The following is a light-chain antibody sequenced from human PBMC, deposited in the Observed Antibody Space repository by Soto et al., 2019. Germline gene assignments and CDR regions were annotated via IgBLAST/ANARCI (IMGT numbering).Light chain of an antibody. V-gene: IGKV2D-29*01. CDR2: EAS. J-gene: IGKJ2*01. CDR1: QSLVHSDGKSH. CDR3: MQIIKLPDT. Sequence: ITLTQTPYALSVSPGQPASISCRSSQSLVHSDGKSHLYWYLQKPGQPPQLLIYEASNRFSGVPDRFSGSGSGTDFTLKISRVEAEDVGVYYCMQIIKLPDTVGQGTKVDIK.